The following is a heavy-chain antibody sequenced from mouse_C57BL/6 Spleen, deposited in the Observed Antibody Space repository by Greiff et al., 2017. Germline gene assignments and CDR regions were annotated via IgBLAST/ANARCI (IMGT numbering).Heavy chain of an antibody. CDR1: GYTFTSYG. CDR3: AREGLGRSDY. D-gene: IGHD4-1*01. CDR2: IYPTSGNT. V-gene: IGHV1-81*01. Sequence: QVQLQQSGAELARPGASVKLSCKASGYTFTSYGISWVKQRTGQGLEWIGEIYPTSGNTYYNEKFKGKATLTADKSSSTAYMELRSLTSEDSAVYFCAREGLGRSDYWGQGTTLTVSS. J-gene: IGHJ2*01.